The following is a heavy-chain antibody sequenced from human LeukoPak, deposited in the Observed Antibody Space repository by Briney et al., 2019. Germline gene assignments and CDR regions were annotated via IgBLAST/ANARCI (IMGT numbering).Heavy chain of an antibody. Sequence: GGSLRLSCAASGFSFGTYGIHWVRQARGKGLEWVAVMWYDGSKDYYADSVKGRFTISRDTSKNTLYLQMNNLRAEDTAVYYCAKDRETYEYTFDYWGQGTLVTVSS. CDR1: GFSFGTYG. CDR2: MWYDGSKD. V-gene: IGHV3-33*06. CDR3: AKDRETYEYTFDY. J-gene: IGHJ4*02. D-gene: IGHD6-6*01.